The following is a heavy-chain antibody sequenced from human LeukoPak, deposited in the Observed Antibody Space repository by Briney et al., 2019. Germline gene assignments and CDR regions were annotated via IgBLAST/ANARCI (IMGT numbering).Heavy chain of an antibody. J-gene: IGHJ3*02. CDR2: ISWNSGSI. Sequence: GGSLRLSCAASGFTFDDYAMHWVRQAPGKGLEWVSGISWNSGSIGYADSVKGRFTISRDNAKNSLYLQMNSLRAEDMALYYCAKGAYSSGWNAFDIWGQGTMVTVSS. D-gene: IGHD6-19*01. CDR1: GFTFDDYA. CDR3: AKGAYSSGWNAFDI. V-gene: IGHV3-9*03.